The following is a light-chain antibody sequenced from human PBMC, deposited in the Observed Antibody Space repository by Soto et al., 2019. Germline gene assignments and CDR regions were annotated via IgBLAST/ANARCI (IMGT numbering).Light chain of an antibody. CDR1: QGISSY. J-gene: IGKJ4*01. V-gene: IGKV1-9*01. CDR3: QQLNSPPT. CDR2: AAS. Sequence: DIQLTQSPSFLSASVGDRVTITCRASQGISSYLAWYQQKPGKAPKLLIYAASTLQSGVPSGFSGSGSGTEFTLTISSLQPEDFATYYCQQLNSPPTLGGGTKVDIK.